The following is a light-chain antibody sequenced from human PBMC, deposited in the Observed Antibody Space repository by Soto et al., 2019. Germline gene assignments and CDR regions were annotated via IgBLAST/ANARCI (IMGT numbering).Light chain of an antibody. V-gene: IGLV2-23*01. Sequence: QSALTQPASVSGSPGQSITISCTGTSSDVGTYNLVSWYQQHPGKAPKLMIYGGSKRPSRVSNRFSGSKSGNTASLTISGLQAEDEADYYCCSYAGSSSWVFGGGTKLTVL. CDR1: SSDVGTYNL. J-gene: IGLJ3*02. CDR3: CSYAGSSSWV. CDR2: GGS.